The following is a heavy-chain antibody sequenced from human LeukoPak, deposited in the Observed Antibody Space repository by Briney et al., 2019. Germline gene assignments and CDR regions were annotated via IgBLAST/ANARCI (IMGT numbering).Heavy chain of an antibody. CDR1: GGSFSGYQ. J-gene: IGHJ4*02. D-gene: IGHD3-16*01. Sequence: SETLSLTCAVYGGSFSGYQWSWIRQPPGKGLDWIGEVDHSGNTDYNPSLKSRVTISVDTSKNQFSLKLRSVTAADTAVYYCARHAFSRRGRKNYYFDYWGQGTLVTVSS. CDR2: VDHSGNT. V-gene: IGHV4-34*01. CDR3: ARHAFSRRGRKNYYFDY.